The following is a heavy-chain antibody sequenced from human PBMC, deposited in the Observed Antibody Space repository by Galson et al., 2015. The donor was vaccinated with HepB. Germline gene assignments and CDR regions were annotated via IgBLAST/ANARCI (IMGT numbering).Heavy chain of an antibody. J-gene: IGHJ4*02. CDR3: ARGSRGLRSLGDYFDY. Sequence: SLRLSCAASGFTVSSYCMTWVRQAAGKGLEWVSVIYIDGSTYYADSVKGRFTISRDNSKNTLYLQMNSLRAEDTAVYYCARGSRGLRSLGDYFDYWGQGTLVTVSS. V-gene: IGHV3-66*01. D-gene: IGHD4-17*01. CDR2: IYIDGST. CDR1: GFTVSSYC.